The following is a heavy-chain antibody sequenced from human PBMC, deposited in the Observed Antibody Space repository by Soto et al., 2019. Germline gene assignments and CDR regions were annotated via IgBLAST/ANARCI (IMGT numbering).Heavy chain of an antibody. V-gene: IGHV3-53*01. CDR2: IYSGGST. CDR1: GFTVSSNY. D-gene: IGHD5-12*01. J-gene: IGHJ4*02. Sequence: AGGSLRLSCAASGFTVSSNYMSWVRQAPGKGLEWVSVIYSGGSTYYADSVKGRFTISRDNSKNTLYLQMNSLRAEDTAVYYCARGHSGYVVDYWGQGTLVTVSS. CDR3: ARGHSGYVVDY.